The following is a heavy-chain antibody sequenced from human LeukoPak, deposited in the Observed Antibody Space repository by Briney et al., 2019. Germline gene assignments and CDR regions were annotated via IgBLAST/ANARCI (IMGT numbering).Heavy chain of an antibody. CDR1: GFTFGDYA. V-gene: IGHV3-49*04. CDR2: IRSKAYGGTT. CDR3: TTAMLVVVTPGMFDY. J-gene: IGHJ4*02. D-gene: IGHD3-22*01. Sequence: GGSLRLSCTASGFTFGDYAMSWVRQAPGKGLEWVGFIRSKAYGGTTEYAASVKGRFTISRDDSKSIAYLQMNSLKTEDTAVYYCTTAMLVVVTPGMFDYWGQGTLVTVSS.